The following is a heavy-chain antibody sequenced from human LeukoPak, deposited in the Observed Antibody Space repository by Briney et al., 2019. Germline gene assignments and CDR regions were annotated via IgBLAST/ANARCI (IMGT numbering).Heavy chain of an antibody. J-gene: IGHJ4*02. V-gene: IGHV3-23*01. CDR2: ISGSGGST. Sequence: PGGSLRLSCAASGFTFSSYAMSWVRQAPGKGLEWVSAISGSGGSTYYADSVKGRFTISRDHSTDTLYLQMNSLRAEDTAVYYCAKHSGYSADEWDYWGQGTLVTVSS. CDR1: GFTFSSYA. CDR3: AKHSGYSADEWDY. D-gene: IGHD5-12*01.